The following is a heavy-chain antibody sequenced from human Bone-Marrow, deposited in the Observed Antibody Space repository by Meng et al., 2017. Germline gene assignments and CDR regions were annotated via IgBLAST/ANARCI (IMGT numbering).Heavy chain of an antibody. D-gene: IGHD2-2*01. CDR3: ARKAGNCISTTCYSLDY. CDR2: INAVFGTT. Sequence: SVKVSCKALEGIFSNYVIGWVRQATGQGLEWMGGINAVFGTTNYAQKFQGSVTNTTDEATSTVYIELTRLTSEDTAVCFCARKAGNCISTTCYSLDYWGQGTLVTVSS. J-gene: IGHJ4*02. V-gene: IGHV1-69*05. CDR1: EGIFSNYV.